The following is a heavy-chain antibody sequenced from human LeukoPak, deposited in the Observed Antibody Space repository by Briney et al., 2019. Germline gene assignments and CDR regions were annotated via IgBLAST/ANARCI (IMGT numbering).Heavy chain of an antibody. J-gene: IGHJ6*03. CDR2: INTDGSRT. Sequence: GGSLRLSCAASGFTFSTYWIHWVRQAPGKGLVWVSRINTDGSRTNYADSVKGRFAISRDDAKNTVHLQMYSLGAEDSAVYYCVRGASLAYYMDVWGKGTTVTVSS. CDR3: VRGASLAYYMDV. CDR1: GFTFSTYW. D-gene: IGHD3-16*02. V-gene: IGHV3-74*01.